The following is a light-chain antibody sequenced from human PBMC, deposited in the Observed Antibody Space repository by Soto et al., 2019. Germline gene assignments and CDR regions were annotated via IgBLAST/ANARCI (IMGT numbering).Light chain of an antibody. Sequence: QSVLAQPASVSGSPGQSITISCTGTSNDIGLYNYVSWYQQHPGKAPKLIIYVVSSRPSGISNRFSASKSGNTASLTISGLQAEDEAEYYCASYARGSTLVVFGGGTTVTVL. CDR1: SNDIGLYNY. CDR2: VVS. J-gene: IGLJ2*01. V-gene: IGLV2-14*01. CDR3: ASYARGSTLVV.